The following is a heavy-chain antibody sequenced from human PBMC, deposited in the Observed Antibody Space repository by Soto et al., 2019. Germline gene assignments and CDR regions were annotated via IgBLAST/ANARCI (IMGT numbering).Heavy chain of an antibody. Sequence: ETLSLTCAVSGGSISSSNLWSWVRQPPGKGLEWIGEIYHSGSTNYNPSLKSRVTISVDKSKNQFSLKLSSVTAADTAVYYCAKSAGLDYDFWSVYWGQGTLVTVSS. D-gene: IGHD3-3*01. CDR3: AKSAGLDYDFWSVY. CDR2: IYHSGST. J-gene: IGHJ4*02. CDR1: GGSISSSNL. V-gene: IGHV4-4*02.